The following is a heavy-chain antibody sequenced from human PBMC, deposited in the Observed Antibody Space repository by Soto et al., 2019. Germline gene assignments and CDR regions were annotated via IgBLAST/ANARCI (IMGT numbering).Heavy chain of an antibody. CDR1: GGSISSSSYY. CDR3: ARQGDGDWSGYYPLPYYYYGMDV. J-gene: IGHJ6*02. Sequence: QLQLQESGPGLVKPSETLSLTCTVSGGSISSSSYYWGWIRQPPGKGLEWIGSIYYSGSTYYNPSLKSRVTISVDTSKNQFSLKLSSVTAADTAVYYCARQGDGDWSGYYPLPYYYYGMDVWGQGTTVTVSS. D-gene: IGHD3-3*01. V-gene: IGHV4-39*01. CDR2: IYYSGST.